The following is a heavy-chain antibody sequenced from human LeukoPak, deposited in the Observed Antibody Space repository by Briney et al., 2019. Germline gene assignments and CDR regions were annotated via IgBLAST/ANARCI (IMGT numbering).Heavy chain of an antibody. D-gene: IGHD7-27*01. CDR2: INHSGST. CDR1: GGSFSGYY. J-gene: IGHJ3*02. CDR3: ARVVPTNWGSPDAFDI. V-gene: IGHV4-34*01. Sequence: SETLSLTCAVYGGSFSGYYWSWIRQPPGKGLEWIGEINHSGSTNYNPSLKSRVTISVDTSKNQFSLKLSSVTAADTAVYYCARVVPTNWGSPDAFDIWGQGTMVTVSS.